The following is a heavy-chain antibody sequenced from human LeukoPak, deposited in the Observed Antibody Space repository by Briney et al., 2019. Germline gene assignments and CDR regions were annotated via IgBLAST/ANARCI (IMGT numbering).Heavy chain of an antibody. Sequence: PSETLSLTCTVSGYSISSGYYWSWIRQPPGKGLEWIGYIYYSGSTNYNPSLKSRVTISVDTSKNQFSLKLSSVTAADTAVYYCARDARSYYDFWSGYLFDYWGQGTLVTVSS. CDR2: IYYSGST. J-gene: IGHJ4*02. V-gene: IGHV4-61*01. CDR3: ARDARSYYDFWSGYLFDY. D-gene: IGHD3-3*01. CDR1: GYSISSGYY.